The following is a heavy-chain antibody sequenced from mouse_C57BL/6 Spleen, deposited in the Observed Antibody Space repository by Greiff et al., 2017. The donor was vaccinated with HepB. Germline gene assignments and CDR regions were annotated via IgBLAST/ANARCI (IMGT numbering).Heavy chain of an antibody. CDR2: ISYDGSN. CDR1: GYSITSGYY. Sequence: EVKLMESGPGLVKPSQSLSLTCSVTGYSITSGYYWNWIRQFPGNKLEWMGYISYDGSNNYNPSLKNRISITRDTSKNQFFLKLNSVTTEDTATYYCARDYSNYVDAMDYWGQGTSVTVSS. V-gene: IGHV3-6*01. D-gene: IGHD2-5*01. CDR3: ARDYSNYVDAMDY. J-gene: IGHJ4*01.